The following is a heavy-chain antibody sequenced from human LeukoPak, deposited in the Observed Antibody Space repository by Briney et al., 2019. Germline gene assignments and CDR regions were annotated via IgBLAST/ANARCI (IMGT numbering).Heavy chain of an antibody. J-gene: IGHJ3*02. D-gene: IGHD6-13*01. CDR3: ASRPGYSSSSTTLAAFDI. Sequence: GGSLRLSCAASGFTFSSYSMNWVRQAPGKGLEWVSYISSSSSTIYYADSVKGRFTISRDNAKNSLYLQMNSLRAEDTAVYYCASRPGYSSSSTTLAAFDIWGQGTMVTVSS. CDR1: GFTFSSYS. V-gene: IGHV3-48*01. CDR2: ISSSSSTI.